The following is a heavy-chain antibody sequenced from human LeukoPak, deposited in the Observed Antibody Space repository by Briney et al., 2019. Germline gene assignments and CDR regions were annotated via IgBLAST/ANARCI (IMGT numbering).Heavy chain of an antibody. J-gene: IGHJ4*02. V-gene: IGHV3-7*01. D-gene: IGHD1-26*01. CDR2: IKRDGSEI. CDR1: GFTFSSYW. CDR3: ARVGASGGSHYDY. Sequence: GGSLRLSCAASGFTFSSYWMTWVRQAPGEGLQWVAIIKRDGSEIYYVDSVKGRFTISRDNAWNSLFLQMNSLRADDTAVYYCARVGASGGSHYDYWGQGTLVTVSP.